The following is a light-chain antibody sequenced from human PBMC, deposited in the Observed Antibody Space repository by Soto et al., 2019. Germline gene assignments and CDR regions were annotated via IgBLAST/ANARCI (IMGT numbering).Light chain of an antibody. CDR3: QQLDRYPFT. V-gene: IGKV1-9*01. CDR2: SAS. J-gene: IGKJ4*01. CDR1: LGISGY. Sequence: DIQLTQSPSFLSASVGDRVTMTCRASLGISGYLAWYQQKPGKVPRLLIYSASSLQSGVPLRFSGSGSGTEFTLTISSLQPEDFASYYCQQLDRYPFTFGGGTKVEI.